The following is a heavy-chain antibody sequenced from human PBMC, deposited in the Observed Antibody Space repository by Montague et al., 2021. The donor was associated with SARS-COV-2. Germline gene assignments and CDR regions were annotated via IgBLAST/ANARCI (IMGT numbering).Heavy chain of an antibody. V-gene: IGHV5-10-1*01. J-gene: IGHJ4*02. CDR2: IDLSDSNA. Sequence: QSGAEVKKPGESLRISCKGSGYSFTTYWINWVRQMPGKGLEWMGKIDLSDSNAYYSPSFQGHVTISVDKSISTAYLQWSSLKASDTAMFYCATPDYWGQGTLVTVSS. CDR3: ATPDY. CDR1: GYSFTTYW.